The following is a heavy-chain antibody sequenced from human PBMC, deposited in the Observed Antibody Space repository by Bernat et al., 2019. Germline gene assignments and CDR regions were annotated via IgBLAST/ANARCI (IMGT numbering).Heavy chain of an antibody. Sequence: QVQLVQSGAEVKKPGASVKVSCKASGGTFSSYAISWVRQAPGQGLEWMGGIIPIFGTANYAQKFQGRVTITADKSTSTAYMELSSLRSEDTAVYYCAVAYYYDSSGSPAPYYYYGMDVWGQGTTVTVSS. D-gene: IGHD3-22*01. CDR3: AVAYYYDSSGSPAPYYYYGMDV. J-gene: IGHJ6*02. V-gene: IGHV1-69*06. CDR2: IIPIFGTA. CDR1: GGTFSSYA.